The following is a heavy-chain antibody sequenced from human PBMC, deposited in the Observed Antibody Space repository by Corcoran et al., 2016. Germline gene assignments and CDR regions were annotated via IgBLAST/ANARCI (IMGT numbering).Heavy chain of an antibody. V-gene: IGHV4-39*01. Sequence: QLQLQESGPGLVKPSETLSLTCTVSGGSISSSSYYWGWIRQPPGKGLEWIGSIYYSGSTYYNPSLKSRVTISVDTSKNQFSLKLSSVTAADTAVYYCAGTGRETAMVNVEVDYWGQGTLVTVSS. J-gene: IGHJ4*02. CDR2: IYYSGST. CDR1: GGSISSSSYY. CDR3: AGTGRETAMVNVEVDY. D-gene: IGHD5-18*01.